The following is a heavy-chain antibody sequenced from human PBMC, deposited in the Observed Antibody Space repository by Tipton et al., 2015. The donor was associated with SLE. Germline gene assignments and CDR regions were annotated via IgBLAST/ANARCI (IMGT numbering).Heavy chain of an antibody. V-gene: IGHV4-39*07. J-gene: IGHJ3*02. Sequence: TLSLTCTVSGGSISSGSYCWSWIRQPPGKGPEWIGSIYYSGSTYYNPSLKSRVTISVDTSKNQFSLKLSSVTAADTAVYYCARDGPYDSSVTGAFDIWGQGTMVTVSS. D-gene: IGHD3-22*01. CDR2: IYYSGST. CDR1: GGSISSGSYC. CDR3: ARDGPYDSSVTGAFDI.